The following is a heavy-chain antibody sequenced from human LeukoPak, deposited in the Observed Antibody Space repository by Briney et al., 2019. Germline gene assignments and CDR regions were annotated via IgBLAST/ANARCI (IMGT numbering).Heavy chain of an antibody. CDR1: GFTFSSYG. Sequence: PGGSLRLSCAASGFTFSSYGMHWVRQAPGKGLEWVAVIWYDGSNKYYADSVKGRFTISRDNSRNTLYLQMNSLRAEDTAVYYCARAPIPYSSGWHVELIGYWGQGTLVTVSS. CDR3: ARAPIPYSSGWHVELIGY. J-gene: IGHJ4*02. D-gene: IGHD6-19*01. CDR2: IWYDGSNK. V-gene: IGHV3-33*01.